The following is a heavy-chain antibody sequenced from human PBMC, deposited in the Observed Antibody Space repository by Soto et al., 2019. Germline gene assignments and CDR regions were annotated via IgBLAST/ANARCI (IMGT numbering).Heavy chain of an antibody. V-gene: IGHV1-8*01. CDR2: MNPNSGNT. CDR1: GYTFTSDD. J-gene: IGHJ5*02. D-gene: IGHD3-10*01. CDR3: ARGTTMVRGVS. Sequence: VSVKVSCKASGYTFTSDDINWVRQATGQGLEWMGWMNPNSGNTGHAQKFQGRVTMTRNTSISTAYMELSSLGSEDTAVYYCARGTTMVRGVSWGQGTLVPVSS.